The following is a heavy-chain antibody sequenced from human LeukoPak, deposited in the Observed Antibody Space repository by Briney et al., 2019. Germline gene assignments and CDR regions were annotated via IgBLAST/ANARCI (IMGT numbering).Heavy chain of an antibody. V-gene: IGHV3-23*01. CDR2: ISGSGGST. D-gene: IGHD5-24*01. CDR3: AKGFRKDGYIYFSFDY. CDR1: GFTFSSYA. Sequence: GGSLRLSCAASGFTFSSYAMSWVRQAPGKGLEWVSAISGSGGSTYYADSVKGRFTISRDNSKNTLYLQMNSLRAEDTAVYYCAKGFRKDGYIYFSFDYWGQGTLVTVSS. J-gene: IGHJ4*02.